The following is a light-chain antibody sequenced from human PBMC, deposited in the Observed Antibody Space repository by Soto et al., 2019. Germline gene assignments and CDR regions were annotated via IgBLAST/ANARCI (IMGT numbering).Light chain of an antibody. V-gene: IGLV1-40*01. CDR3: QSYDSSLNGLL. Sequence: QPVLTQPPSVSGAPGQRVTISCTGSSSNIGAGYDVHWYQQLPGTAPKLLIYGNSNRPSGVPDRFSGSKSGTSASLAITGLQAEDEADYYCQSYDSSLNGLLFGGGTQLTVL. CDR1: SSNIGAGYD. J-gene: IGLJ2*01. CDR2: GNS.